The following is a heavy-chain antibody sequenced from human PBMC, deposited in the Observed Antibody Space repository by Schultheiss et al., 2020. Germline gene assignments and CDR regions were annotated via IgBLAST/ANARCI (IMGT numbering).Heavy chain of an antibody. V-gene: IGHV1-69*10. CDR1: GGTFSSYA. D-gene: IGHD5/OR15-5a*01. Sequence: AVKVSCKASGGTFSSYAISWVRQAPGQGLEWMGGIIPILGTANYAQKFQGRVTITADKSTSTAYMELSSLRSEDTAVYYCAREGIVGSTGNYFEYWGQGTLVTVSS. CDR3: AREGIVGSTGNYFEY. CDR2: IIPILGTA. J-gene: IGHJ4*02.